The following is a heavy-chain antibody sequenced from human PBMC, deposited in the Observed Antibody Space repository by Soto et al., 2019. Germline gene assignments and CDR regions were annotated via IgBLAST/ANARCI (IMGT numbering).Heavy chain of an antibody. V-gene: IGHV4-34*01. CDR2: INHSGST. Sequence: SETLSLTCAVYGGSFSGYYWSWIRQPPGKGLEWIGEINHSGSTNYNPSLKSRVTISVDTSKNQFSLKLSSVTAADTAVYYCARGRQPFHYYYYMDVWGKGTTVTVSS. J-gene: IGHJ6*03. CDR3: ARGRQPFHYYYYMDV. CDR1: GGSFSGYY. D-gene: IGHD3-16*01.